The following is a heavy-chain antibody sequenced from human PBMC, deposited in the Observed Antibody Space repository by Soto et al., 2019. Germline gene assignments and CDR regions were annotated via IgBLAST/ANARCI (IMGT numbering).Heavy chain of an antibody. D-gene: IGHD6-13*01. CDR3: ATLDWAEVGHLAATGGYDH. J-gene: IGHJ5*02. Sequence: ASVKVSCKSSGYTFTAYYMHWVRQTPGQGLEWVGQINPKSGDTKYAQMFQGRVTMTRDTSISTAYMELSRLTSDDTAVYYCATLDWAEVGHLAATGGYDHWGMGTLVTVSS. CDR1: GYTFTAYY. CDR2: INPKSGDT. V-gene: IGHV1-2*06.